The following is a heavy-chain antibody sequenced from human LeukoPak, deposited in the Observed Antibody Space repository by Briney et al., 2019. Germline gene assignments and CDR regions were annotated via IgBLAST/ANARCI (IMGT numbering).Heavy chain of an antibody. V-gene: IGHV5-51*01. J-gene: IGHJ3*02. D-gene: IGHD3-22*01. Sequence: GESLKISCKGSGYSFTNYWIGWVRQMPGKGLEWMGIIYPGDSDPRYSPSFQGQVTISADKSISTAYLQWSSLKASDTAMYYCARKLVSRGAYYYDSSGSSAFDIWGQGTMVTVSS. CDR1: GYSFTNYW. CDR2: IYPGDSDP. CDR3: ARKLVSRGAYYYDSSGSSAFDI.